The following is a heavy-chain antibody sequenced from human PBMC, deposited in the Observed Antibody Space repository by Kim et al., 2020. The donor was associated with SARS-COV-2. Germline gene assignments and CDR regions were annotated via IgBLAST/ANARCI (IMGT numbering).Heavy chain of an antibody. Sequence: ASVKVSCKASGYTFTGYYMHWVRQAPGQGLEWMGWINPNSGGTNYAQKFQGWVTMTRDTSISTAYMELSRLRSDDTAVYYCARAFATIDSGGYYPFDYWGQGTLVTVSS. V-gene: IGHV1-2*04. J-gene: IGHJ4*02. CDR2: INPNSGGT. CDR3: ARAFATIDSGGYYPFDY. D-gene: IGHD3-22*01. CDR1: GYTFTGYY.